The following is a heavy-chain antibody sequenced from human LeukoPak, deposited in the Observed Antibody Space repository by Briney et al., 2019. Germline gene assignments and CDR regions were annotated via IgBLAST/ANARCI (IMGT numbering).Heavy chain of an antibody. CDR3: ARARRCSTNSCYTYFDP. Sequence: PSETLTLICTVSGGSTGSCSVYWAWLRQPPGKGLEWIGSLYDSGSTFYNTSLKSRVTISVDTSNNQSSLKVNSVTAADTAVYYCARARRCSTNSCYTYFDPWGQGTLVTVSS. D-gene: IGHD2-2*02. V-gene: IGHV4-39*01. CDR1: GGSTGSCSVY. CDR2: LYDSGST. J-gene: IGHJ5*02.